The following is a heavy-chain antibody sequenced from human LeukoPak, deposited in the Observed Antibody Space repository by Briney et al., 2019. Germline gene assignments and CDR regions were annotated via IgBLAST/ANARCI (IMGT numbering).Heavy chain of an antibody. CDR3: AKGGSYLTDYFDY. V-gene: IGHV3-23*01. Sequence: PGGSLRLSCAASGFTFSSYAMSWVRQAAGKGLEWVSAISGSGGSTYYADSVKGRFTISRDNSKNTLYLQMNSLRAEDTAVYYCAKGGSYLTDYFDYWGQGTLVTVSS. CDR1: GFTFSSYA. CDR2: ISGSGGST. D-gene: IGHD1-26*01. J-gene: IGHJ4*02.